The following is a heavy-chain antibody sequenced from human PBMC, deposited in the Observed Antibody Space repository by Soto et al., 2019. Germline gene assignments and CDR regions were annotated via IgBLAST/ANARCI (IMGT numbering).Heavy chain of an antibody. V-gene: IGHV3-11*01. J-gene: IGHJ3*02. Sequence: QVHLAESGGDLVKPGGSLRLSCSASGFIFNDYYMSWIRQAPGRGLEWISYISNSGGTIYYSDSVRGRFTISRDNSHKSVLLQMTAVRVDDTAVYFSARGSVDYRGGTFDTWGRGTMGTVAS. CDR1: GFIFNDYY. CDR3: ARGSVDYRGGTFDT. CDR2: ISNSGGTI. D-gene: IGHD4-17*01.